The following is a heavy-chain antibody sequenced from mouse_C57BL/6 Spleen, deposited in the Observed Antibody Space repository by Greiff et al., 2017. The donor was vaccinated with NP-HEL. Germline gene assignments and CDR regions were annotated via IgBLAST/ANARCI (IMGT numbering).Heavy chain of an antibody. CDR3: AREYDDWYFDV. D-gene: IGHD2-14*01. CDR2: ISDGGSYT. J-gene: IGHJ1*03. Sequence: EVKLVESGGGLVKPGGSLKLSCAASGFTFSSYAMSWVRQTPEKRLEWVATISDGGSYTYYPDNVKGRFTISRDNAKNNLYLQMSHLKSEDTAMYYCAREYDDWYFDVWGTGTTVTVSA. CDR1: GFTFSSYA. V-gene: IGHV5-4*03.